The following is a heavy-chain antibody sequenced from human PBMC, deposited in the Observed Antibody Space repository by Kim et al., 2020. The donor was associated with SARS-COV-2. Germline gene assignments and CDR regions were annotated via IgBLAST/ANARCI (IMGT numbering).Heavy chain of an antibody. CDR1: GASMSSSYY. J-gene: IGHJ2*01. V-gene: IGHV4-39*01. Sequence: SETLSLICNVSGASMSSSYYCGWVRPPPRKVLEWLGSIHTYTATSYYNPSRKIPMSLALYTSKNSLSLTLVSATAADTAECYCGRQNTLYDGCRHRFYF. D-gene: IGHD3-22*01. CDR3: GRQNTLYDGCRHRFYF. CDR2: IHTYTATS.